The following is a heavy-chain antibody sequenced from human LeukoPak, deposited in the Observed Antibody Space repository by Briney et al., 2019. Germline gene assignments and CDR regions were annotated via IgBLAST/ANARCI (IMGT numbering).Heavy chain of an antibody. CDR3: ARGPYGLGYYYDYYIDV. J-gene: IGHJ6*03. Sequence: GASVKVSCQSSGCTFSSYPIHGVRQAPGQGLEWMGRIIPNYGTANYAQKLQGRATITADESTRTAYMALNRLRSEYTALYYCARGPYGLGYYYDYYIDVWGQGTTVTISS. CDR1: GCTFSSYP. CDR2: IIPNYGTA. D-gene: IGHD3-16*01. V-gene: IGHV1-69*13.